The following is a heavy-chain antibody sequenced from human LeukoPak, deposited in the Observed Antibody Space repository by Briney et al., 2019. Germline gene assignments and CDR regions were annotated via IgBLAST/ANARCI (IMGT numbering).Heavy chain of an antibody. Sequence: GGSLRLSCEASGFTVSSNYMSWDRHAPGKGREWVGRTKNKANSYISEYAASVKGRFTISRDDSKNSLYLQMNSLNTVDTAVYYCAREGYRARNFDYWGQGTLVTVSS. V-gene: IGHV3-72*01. J-gene: IGHJ4*02. CDR1: GFTVSSNY. CDR2: TKNKANSYIS. CDR3: AREGYRARNFDY. D-gene: IGHD5-24*01.